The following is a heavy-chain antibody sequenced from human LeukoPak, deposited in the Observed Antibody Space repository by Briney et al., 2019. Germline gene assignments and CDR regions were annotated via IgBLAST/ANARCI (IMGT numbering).Heavy chain of an antibody. J-gene: IGHJ6*02. D-gene: IGHD3-10*01. V-gene: IGHV1-69*13. Sequence: SVKVSCKASGGTFSSYAISWVRQAPGQGLEWMGGIIPIFGTANYAQKFQGRVTITVDESTSTAYMELSSLRSEDTAVYYCARVKGGTMVRAWGMDVWGQGTTVTVSS. CDR3: ARVKGGTMVRAWGMDV. CDR1: GGTFSSYA. CDR2: IIPIFGTA.